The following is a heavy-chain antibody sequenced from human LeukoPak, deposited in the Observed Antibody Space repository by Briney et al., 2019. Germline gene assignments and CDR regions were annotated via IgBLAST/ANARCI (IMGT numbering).Heavy chain of an antibody. D-gene: IGHD4-17*01. CDR3: ADLGDYAVG. Sequence: WIRQPPGKGLEWVGRVKSRTDGGTTEYAAPVKGRFSISRDDSKNTLYLQINSLRTEDTAVYYCADLGDYAVGWGQGTLVTVSS. V-gene: IGHV3-15*01. CDR2: VKSRTDGGTT. J-gene: IGHJ4*02.